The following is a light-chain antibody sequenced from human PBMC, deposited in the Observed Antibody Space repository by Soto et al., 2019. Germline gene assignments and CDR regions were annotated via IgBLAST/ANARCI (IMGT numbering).Light chain of an antibody. J-gene: IGKJ4*01. Sequence: EIVMTQSPATLSVSPGARGPLSCRASQSVSSNLAWYQQKPGQAPRLLIYDACQRATGIAASFSGSGSGTDFTLTISSVEPEDFALYYCQHRSSWPAFGGGTKVDI. CDR3: QHRSSWPA. CDR2: DAC. V-gene: IGKV3-11*01. CDR1: QSVSSN.